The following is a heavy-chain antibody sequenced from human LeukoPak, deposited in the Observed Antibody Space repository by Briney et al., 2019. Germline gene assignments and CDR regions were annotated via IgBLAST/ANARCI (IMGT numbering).Heavy chain of an antibody. CDR2: MNPNSGNT. Sequence: GASVKVSCKASGYTFTSYDINWVRQATGQGLEWMGWMNPNSGNTGYAQKFQGRVTMTRNTSISTAYMELSSLRSEDTAVYYCARVPAILRRYREEYYYYMDVWGKGTTVTISS. CDR1: GYTFTSYD. J-gene: IGHJ6*03. CDR3: ARVPAILRRYREEYYYYMDV. V-gene: IGHV1-8*01. D-gene: IGHD2-2*02.